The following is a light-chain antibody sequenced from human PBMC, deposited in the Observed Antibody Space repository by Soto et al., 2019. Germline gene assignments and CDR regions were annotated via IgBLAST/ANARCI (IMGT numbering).Light chain of an antibody. CDR2: DDG. CDR1: SSNVEHNS. J-gene: IGLJ1*01. V-gene: IGLV1-51*01. CDR3: GAWDSSRTTYF. Sequence: QSVLTQPPSVSAAAGQKVTISCSGSSSNVEHNSVSWYQQFPGTAPKFLIYDDGNRPSGIPDRFSGAKSGTSATLVITGLQTGDEADYYCGAWDSSRTTYFFGTGTKVTVL.